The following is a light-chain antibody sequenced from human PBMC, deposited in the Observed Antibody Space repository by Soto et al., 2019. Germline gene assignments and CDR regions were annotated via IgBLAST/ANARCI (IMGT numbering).Light chain of an antibody. V-gene: IGKV3-15*01. J-gene: IGKJ2*01. CDR3: QQYNNWYT. CDR1: QSVSSN. Sequence: EIVMTQSPATLSVSPGERATLSCRASQSVSSNLAWYQEKPGQAPRLLMYGVSTRAAGIPARFSGSGSGTEFTLTINSLQSEDVAVYYCQQYNNWYTFGQGTKLEIK. CDR2: GVS.